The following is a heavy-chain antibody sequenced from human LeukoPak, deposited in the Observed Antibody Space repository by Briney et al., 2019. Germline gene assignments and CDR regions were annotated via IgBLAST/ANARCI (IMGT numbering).Heavy chain of an antibody. J-gene: IGHJ3*02. CDR3: ARRGYNWNYRNAFDI. CDR2: INHSGST. CDR1: GGSFSSYY. V-gene: IGHV4-34*01. D-gene: IGHD1-7*01. Sequence: PSETLSLTCAVYGGSFSSYYWSWIRQPPGKGLEWIGEINHSGSTNYNPSLKSRVTISVDTAKNQFSLKLSSVTAADSAVYYGARRGYNWNYRNAFDIWGQGTMVTVSS.